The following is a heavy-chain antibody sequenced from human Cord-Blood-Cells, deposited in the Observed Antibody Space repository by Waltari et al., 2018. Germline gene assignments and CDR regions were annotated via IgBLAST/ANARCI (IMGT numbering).Heavy chain of an antibody. CDR3: ARDKGDDFWSGYYNFDY. J-gene: IGHJ4*02. V-gene: IGHV1-2*02. D-gene: IGHD3-3*01. CDR2: SNPNCGGK. CDR1: GYTFTGYY. Sequence: QVQLVQSGAEVKKPGASVKVSCKASGYTFTGYYMHWVRQAPGQGLEWMGWSNPNCGGKNYAQKFHGRVTMTRDTSISTAYMELSRLRSDDTVVYYCARDKGDDFWSGYYNFDYWGQGTLVTVSS.